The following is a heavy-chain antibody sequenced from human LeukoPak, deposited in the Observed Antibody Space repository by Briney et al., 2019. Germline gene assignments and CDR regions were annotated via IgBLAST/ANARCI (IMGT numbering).Heavy chain of an antibody. CDR2: ISSSGSTI. D-gene: IGHD3-10*01. Sequence: GGSLRLSCAASGFTFSSYEMNWVCQAPGKGLEWVSYISSSGSTIYYADSVKGRFTISRDNAKNSLYLQMNSLRAEDTAVYYCAREGRSDAFDIWGQGTMVTVSS. V-gene: IGHV3-48*03. CDR3: AREGRSDAFDI. J-gene: IGHJ3*02. CDR1: GFTFSSYE.